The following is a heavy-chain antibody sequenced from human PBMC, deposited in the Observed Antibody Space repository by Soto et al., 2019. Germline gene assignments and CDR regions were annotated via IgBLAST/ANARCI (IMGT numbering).Heavy chain of an antibody. CDR2: IYYSGST. V-gene: IGHV4-30-4*01. Sequence: SETLSLTCTVSGGSISSGDDFWTWIRQPPGKGLEWIGYIYYSGSTYYNPSLKSRLTMSVDTSRNQFSLKLSSVTAADTAVYYCARDRAKWKDYYYYGMDVWGQGTTVTVSS. D-gene: IGHD1-20*01. CDR1: GGSISSGDDF. J-gene: IGHJ6*02. CDR3: ARDRAKWKDYYYYGMDV.